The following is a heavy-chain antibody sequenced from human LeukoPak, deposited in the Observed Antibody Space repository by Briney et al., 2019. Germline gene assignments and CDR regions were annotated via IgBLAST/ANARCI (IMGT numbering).Heavy chain of an antibody. D-gene: IGHD2-21*02. CDR1: GFTFSSYG. V-gene: IGHV3-74*01. J-gene: IGHJ3*02. CDR2: IDSDGSDT. Sequence: PGGSLRLSCAASGFTFSSYGMHWVRHATGKGLVWVSRIDSDGSDTIYADSVKGRFTISRDNAKNTLYLQMNSLRDEDTAVFYCARGGRDHAFDIWGPGTMVTVSS. CDR3: ARGGRDHAFDI.